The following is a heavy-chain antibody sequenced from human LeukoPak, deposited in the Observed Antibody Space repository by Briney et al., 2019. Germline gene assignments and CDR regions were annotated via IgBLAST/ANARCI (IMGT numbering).Heavy chain of an antibody. Sequence: GASVKVSCKASGYTFTSYYMHWVRQAPGQGLEWMGGIIPIFGTANYAQKFQGRVTITTDESTSTAYMELSSLRSEDTAVYYCARVLPEYSSSSGYYYYYMDVWGKGTTVTVSS. J-gene: IGHJ6*03. D-gene: IGHD6-6*01. CDR3: ARVLPEYSSSSGYYYYYMDV. V-gene: IGHV1-69*05. CDR2: IIPIFGTA. CDR1: GYTFTSYY.